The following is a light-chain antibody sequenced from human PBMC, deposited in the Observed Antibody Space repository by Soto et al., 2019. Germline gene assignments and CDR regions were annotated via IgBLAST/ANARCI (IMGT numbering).Light chain of an antibody. Sequence: EIVLTQSPATLSLSPGERATLSCRASQSLSNSLAWYQQKPGQAPRLLIYDASNRATGVPARFSGSGSGTDFTLTISSLEPEDFVVYYCQQRSNWPLTFGGGTKVEMK. V-gene: IGKV3-11*01. CDR3: QQRSNWPLT. CDR2: DAS. CDR1: QSLSNS. J-gene: IGKJ4*01.